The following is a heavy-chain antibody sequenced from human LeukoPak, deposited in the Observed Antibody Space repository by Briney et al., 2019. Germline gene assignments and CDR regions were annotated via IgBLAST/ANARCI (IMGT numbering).Heavy chain of an antibody. CDR2: IYSRGNT. Sequence: SETLSLTCTVSGGSISSGPYYWNWIRQPAGKGLEWIGRIYSRGNTNYNPSLKSRVTVSVDTSKNQFSLKLSSVTAADTAVYYCASSLLRFLEWSHAFDIWGQGTMVTVSS. CDR3: ASSLLRFLEWSHAFDI. J-gene: IGHJ3*02. V-gene: IGHV4-61*02. CDR1: GGSISSGPYY. D-gene: IGHD3-3*01.